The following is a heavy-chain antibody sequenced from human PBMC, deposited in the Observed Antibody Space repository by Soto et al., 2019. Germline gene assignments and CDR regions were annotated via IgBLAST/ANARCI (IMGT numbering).Heavy chain of an antibody. Sequence: QVQLQQWGAGLLKPSETLSLTCAVYGGSFSGYYWSWISQPPGKGLEWIGEINHSGSTNYNPSLKSRVTISVDTATNQFSLKLSSVTAADTSVYYCARVTGRYYYGMDVWGQGTTVTVSS. J-gene: IGHJ6*02. CDR2: INHSGST. V-gene: IGHV4-34*01. CDR1: GGSFSGYY. CDR3: ARVTGRYYYGMDV.